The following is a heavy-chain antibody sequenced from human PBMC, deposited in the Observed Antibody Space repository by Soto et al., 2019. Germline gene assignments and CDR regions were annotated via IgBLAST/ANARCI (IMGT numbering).Heavy chain of an antibody. D-gene: IGHD4-17*01. Sequence: QVQLQESGPGLVKPSQTLSLTCTVSGGSISSGGYYWSWIRQHPGKGLEWIGYIYYSGSTYYNPSLKSRVTLSVDTSKNQFSLKLSSVTAADTAVYYCARDPPPLYGAPPWGGYFDLWGRGTLVTVSS. CDR3: ARDPPPLYGAPPWGGYFDL. CDR2: IYYSGST. CDR1: GGSISSGGYY. J-gene: IGHJ2*01. V-gene: IGHV4-31*03.